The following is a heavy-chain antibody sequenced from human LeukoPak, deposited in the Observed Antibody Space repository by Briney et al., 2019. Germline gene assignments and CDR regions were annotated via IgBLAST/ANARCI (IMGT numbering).Heavy chain of an antibody. V-gene: IGHV1-46*01. J-gene: IGHJ4*02. D-gene: IGHD6-13*01. Sequence: ASVKVSCKASGYTFTSYYMHWVRQAPGRGLEWMGIINPSGGSTSYAQKFQGRVTMTRDTSTSTVYMELSSLRSEDTAVYYCASSSSSWYLVGYWGQGTLVTVSS. CDR2: INPSGGST. CDR3: ASSSSSWYLVGY. CDR1: GYTFTSYY.